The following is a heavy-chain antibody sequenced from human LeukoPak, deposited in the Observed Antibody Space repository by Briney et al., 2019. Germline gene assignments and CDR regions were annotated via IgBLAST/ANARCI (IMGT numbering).Heavy chain of an antibody. J-gene: IGHJ3*02. V-gene: IGHV1-3*01. CDR2: INAVSGDT. Sequence: ASVKVSCKAAEEPFFTYAIHWVRQASGQRLEWMGWINAVSGDTKYSQKVQHRVTLTKDTSAGISASTAYMELTSLSSEDTAVYYCATGQHAFDIWGQGTLVVVSP. CDR1: EEPFFTYA. D-gene: IGHD7-27*01. CDR3: ATGQHAFDI.